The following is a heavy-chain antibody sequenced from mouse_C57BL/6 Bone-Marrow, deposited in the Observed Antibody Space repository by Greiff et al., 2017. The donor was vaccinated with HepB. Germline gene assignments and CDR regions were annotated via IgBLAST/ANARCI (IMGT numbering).Heavy chain of an antibody. CDR1: GFTFSDYG. V-gene: IGHV5-17*01. Sequence: VQLKESGGGLVKPGGSLKLSCAASGFTFSDYGMHWVRQAPEKGLEWVAYISSGSSTIYYADTVKGRFTISRDNAKNTLFLQMTSLRSEDTAMYYCARPGDYDGAMDYWGQGTSVTVSS. J-gene: IGHJ4*01. D-gene: IGHD2-4*01. CDR3: ARPGDYDGAMDY. CDR2: ISSGSSTI.